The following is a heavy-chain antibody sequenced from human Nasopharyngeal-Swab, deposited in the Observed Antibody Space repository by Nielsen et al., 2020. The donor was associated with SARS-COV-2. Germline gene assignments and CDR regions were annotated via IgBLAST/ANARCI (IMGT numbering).Heavy chain of an antibody. CDR1: GFTISNYA. D-gene: IGHD2-2*01. J-gene: IGHJ4*02. CDR2: ISGSGRNT. CDR3: AKESSTYYYDN. Sequence: GESLKISYAASGFTISNYAMTWVRQAPGKGLEWVSVISGSGRNTYYADSVKGRFTISRDNSRNAVYLQMDSLRAEDTAVYYCAKESSTYYYDNWGQGTLVTVSS. V-gene: IGHV3-23*01.